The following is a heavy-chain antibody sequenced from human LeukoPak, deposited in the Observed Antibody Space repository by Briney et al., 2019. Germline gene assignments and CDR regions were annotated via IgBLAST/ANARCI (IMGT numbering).Heavy chain of an antibody. CDR3: ARHVSSSWYVPYNWFDP. CDR2: INHSGST. J-gene: IGHJ5*02. V-gene: IGHV4-34*01. Sequence: SETLSLTCAVYGGSFSGYYWSWIRQPPGKGLEWIGEINHSGSTNYNPSLKSRVTISVDTSKNQFSLKLSSVAAADTAVYYCARHVSSSWYVPYNWFDPWGQGTLVTVSS. CDR1: GGSFSGYY. D-gene: IGHD6-13*01.